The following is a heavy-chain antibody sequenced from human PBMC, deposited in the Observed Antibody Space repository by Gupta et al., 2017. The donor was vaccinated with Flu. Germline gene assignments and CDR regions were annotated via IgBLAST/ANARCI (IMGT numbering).Heavy chain of an antibody. V-gene: IGHV3-11*01. CDR2: ISKSGDTM. Sequence: YMSWIRQAPGKGPEWVAYISKSGDTMYYAESVQGRFTVSRDNAKNSLFLQMDRLRGEDSALYYCATFPFSSGYLLDYWGQGTPVTVSS. CDR3: ATFPFSSGYLLDY. J-gene: IGHJ4*02. CDR1: Y. D-gene: IGHD6-19*01.